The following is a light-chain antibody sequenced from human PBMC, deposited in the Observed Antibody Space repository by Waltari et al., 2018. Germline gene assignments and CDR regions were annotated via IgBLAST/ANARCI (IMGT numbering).Light chain of an antibody. CDR3: QHYDNWPLT. Sequence: EIVMTQSPATLSVSPGDRDTLPCRARQTFSTNLAWYQQKPGQAPRLLIYGSSTRAAGIPARFSGSGSGTDFTLSISSLQSEDFAVYYCQHYDNWPLTLGGGTKVEFK. J-gene: IGKJ4*01. V-gene: IGKV3-15*01. CDR2: GSS. CDR1: QTFSTN.